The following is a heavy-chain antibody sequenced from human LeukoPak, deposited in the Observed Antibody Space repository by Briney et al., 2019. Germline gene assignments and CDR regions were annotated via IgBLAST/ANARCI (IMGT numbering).Heavy chain of an antibody. J-gene: IGHJ3*02. D-gene: IGHD2-2*02. CDR3: ARAPKEQYQLLYGGALDI. CDR2: IYYSGST. V-gene: IGHV4-31*03. CDR1: GGSISSGGYY. Sequence: SQTLSLTCTVSGGSISSGGYYWSWIRQHPGKGLEWIGYIYYSGSTYYNPSLKSRVTISVDTSKNQFSLKLSSVTAADTAVYYCARAPKEQYQLLYGGALDIWGQGTMVTVSS.